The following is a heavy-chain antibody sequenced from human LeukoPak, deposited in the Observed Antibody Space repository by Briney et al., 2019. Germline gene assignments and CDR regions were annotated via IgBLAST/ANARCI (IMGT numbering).Heavy chain of an antibody. Sequence: SETLSLTCTVSGGSISSSSYYWGWIRQPPGKGLEWIGGIYYSGSTYYNPSLKSRVTISVDTSKNQFSLKLSSVTAADTAVYYCARTGGYCSSTSCYEKDAFDIWGQGTMVTVSS. CDR2: IYYSGST. CDR3: ARTGGYCSSTSCYEKDAFDI. CDR1: GGSISSSSYY. D-gene: IGHD2-2*01. J-gene: IGHJ3*02. V-gene: IGHV4-39*01.